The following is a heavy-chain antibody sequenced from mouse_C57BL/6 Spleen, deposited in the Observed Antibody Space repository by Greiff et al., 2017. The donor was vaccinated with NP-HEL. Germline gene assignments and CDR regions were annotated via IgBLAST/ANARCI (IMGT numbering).Heavy chain of an antibody. CDR1: GFNIKDDY. J-gene: IGHJ4*01. D-gene: IGHD1-1*01. V-gene: IGHV14-4*01. Sequence: EVQLQQSGAELVRPGASVKLSCTASGFNIKDDYMHWVKQRPEQGLEWIGWIDPENGDTEYASKFQGKATITADTSSNTAYLQLSSLTSEDTAVYYCTSDGRSYSYYAMDYWGQGTSVTVSS. CDR2: IDPENGDT. CDR3: TSDGRSYSYYAMDY.